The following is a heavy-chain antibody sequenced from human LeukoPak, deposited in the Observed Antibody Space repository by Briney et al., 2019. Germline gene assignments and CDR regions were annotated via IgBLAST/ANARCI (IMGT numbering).Heavy chain of an antibody. J-gene: IGHJ4*02. CDR1: GSSISSGGYY. CDR3: ARDKGHFDVDY. V-gene: IGHV4-30-2*01. CDR2: IYHSGST. D-gene: IGHD3-9*01. Sequence: SETLSLTCTVSGSSISSGGYYWSWIRQPPGKGLEWIGYIYHSGSTYYNPSLKSRVTISVDRSKNQFSLKLSSVTAADTAVYYCARDKGHFDVDYWGQGTLVTVSS.